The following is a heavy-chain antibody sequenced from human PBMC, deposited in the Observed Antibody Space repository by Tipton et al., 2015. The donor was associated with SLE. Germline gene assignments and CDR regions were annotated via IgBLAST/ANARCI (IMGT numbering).Heavy chain of an antibody. CDR1: GGSISSYY. CDR3: ARGGNIIAVAGYFDY. CDR2: IYTSGST. Sequence: TLSLTCTVSGGSISSYYCSWIRQPAGKGLEWIGRIYTSGSTNYNPSLKSRVTMSVDTSKNQFSLKLSSVTAADTAVYYCARGGNIIAVAGYFDYWGQGTLVTVSS. V-gene: IGHV4-4*07. D-gene: IGHD6-19*01. J-gene: IGHJ4*02.